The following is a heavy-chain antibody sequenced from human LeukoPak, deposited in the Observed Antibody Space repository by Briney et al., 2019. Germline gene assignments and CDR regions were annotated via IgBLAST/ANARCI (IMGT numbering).Heavy chain of an antibody. D-gene: IGHD3-3*01. CDR1: GFSLSTSGVG. J-gene: IGHJ5*02. CDR2: IYWNDDK. Sequence: SGPTLVNPTQTRTLTCTFSGFSLSTSGVGVGWIRQPPGRALEWLALIYWNDDKRYSPSLKSRLTITKDTSKHQVFLTMTNMDPVDTATYYCAHATPYYDFWSGYLSNWFDPWGQGTLVTVSS. V-gene: IGHV2-5*01. CDR3: AHATPYYDFWSGYLSNWFDP.